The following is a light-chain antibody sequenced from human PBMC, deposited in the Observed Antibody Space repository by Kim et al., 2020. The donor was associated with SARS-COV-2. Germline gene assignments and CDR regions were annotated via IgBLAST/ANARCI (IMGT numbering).Light chain of an antibody. CDR1: QSISRW. CDR2: DAS. CDR3: QQYYSYSHT. J-gene: IGKJ2*01. V-gene: IGKV1-5*01. Sequence: SAAVGDRVTMTCRASQSISRWLDWYQQKPGKAPNLLIYDASSLKRGVPARFSGSGSGTEFTLTISSLQPDDFATYYCQQYYSYSHTFGQGTKLEI.